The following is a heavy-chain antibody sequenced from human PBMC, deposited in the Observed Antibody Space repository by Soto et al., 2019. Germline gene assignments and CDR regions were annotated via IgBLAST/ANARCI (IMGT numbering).Heavy chain of an antibody. CDR1: GVSISSGNW. V-gene: IGHV4-4*02. CDR2: IFHDGTA. CDR3: ARFVYDTRLNYMYLDF. J-gene: IGHJ4*02. Sequence: SETLSLTCAVSGVSISSGNWWTWVRQTPQRGLEYIGEIFHDGTANYYPSFERRVAISVDTSKNQFSLKLTSVPAADTAIYFRARFVYDTRLNYMYLDFWGQGALVTVSS. D-gene: IGHD2-8*01.